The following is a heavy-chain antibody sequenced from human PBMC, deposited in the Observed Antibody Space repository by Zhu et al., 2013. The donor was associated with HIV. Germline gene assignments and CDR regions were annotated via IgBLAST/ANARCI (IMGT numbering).Heavy chain of an antibody. J-gene: IGHJ5*02. CDR1: GYTFINYD. CDR2: MNPKSGNT. D-gene: IGHD6-19*01. CDR3: ARPPDTSGWYRNCFDP. V-gene: IGHV1-8*02. Sequence: QVQLVQSGAEVKKPGASVKVSCKASGYTFINYDINWVRQASGQGLEWIGWMNPKSGNTGYAQKFQGRVTLTRNTSINTAYMELSSLRSEDTAVYYCARPPDTSGWYRNCFDPWGQGTLITVSS.